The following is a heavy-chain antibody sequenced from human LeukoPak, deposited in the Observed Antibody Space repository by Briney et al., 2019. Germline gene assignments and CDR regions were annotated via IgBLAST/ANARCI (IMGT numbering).Heavy chain of an antibody. Sequence: PGGSLRLSCAASGFTFSSYAMSWVRQAPGKGLEWVSEISDSGHNTYYVDSVKGRFTISRDNSKNTLYLQMNSLRAEDTAVYYCAKRKYSSGGIFDYWGQGTLVTVSS. CDR1: GFTFSSYA. J-gene: IGHJ4*02. CDR2: ISDSGHNT. CDR3: AKRKYSSGGIFDY. V-gene: IGHV3-23*01. D-gene: IGHD6-19*01.